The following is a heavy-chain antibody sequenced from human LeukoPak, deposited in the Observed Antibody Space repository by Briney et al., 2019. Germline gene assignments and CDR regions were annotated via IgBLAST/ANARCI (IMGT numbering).Heavy chain of an antibody. Sequence: GGSLRLSCAASGFTFSSYAMHWVRQAPGKGLEWVAVISYDGSNKYYADSVKGRFTISRDNSKNTLYLQMNSLRAEDTAVYYCARDQGTVTICLDYWGQGTLVTVSS. V-gene: IGHV3-30*04. D-gene: IGHD4-17*01. CDR1: GFTFSSYA. CDR2: ISYDGSNK. J-gene: IGHJ4*02. CDR3: ARDQGTVTICLDY.